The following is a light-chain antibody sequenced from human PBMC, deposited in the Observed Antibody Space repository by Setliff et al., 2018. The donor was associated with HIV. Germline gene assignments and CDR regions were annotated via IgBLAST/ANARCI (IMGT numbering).Light chain of an antibody. J-gene: IGLJ1*01. Sequence: QSALAQPPSASGSPGQSVTISCTGTSSDIGDYNYVSWFQHRPGNAPKLIIYEVTKRPSGVPNRFSGSKSGNTASLTVSWLQTEDEADYYCSSYAGNNLYGFGTGTKVTVL. V-gene: IGLV2-8*01. CDR3: SSYAGNNLYG. CDR2: EVT. CDR1: SSDIGDYNY.